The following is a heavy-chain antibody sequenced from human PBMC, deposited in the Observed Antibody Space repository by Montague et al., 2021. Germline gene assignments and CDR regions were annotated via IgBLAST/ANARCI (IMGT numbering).Heavy chain of an antibody. V-gene: IGHV6-1*01. CDR2: TYYRSKWYN. CDR3: ARDLQGQWLYYCCY. CDR1: GDSVSSNSAA. D-gene: IGHD6-19*01. J-gene: IGHJ4*02. Sequence: CAISGDSVSSNSAAWNWIRQSPSRGLEWLGRTYYRSKWYNDYAVSVKSRIIINPDTSKNQFSLQLNSVTPEDTAVYYCARDLQGQWLYYCCYWGQGTLVTVSS.